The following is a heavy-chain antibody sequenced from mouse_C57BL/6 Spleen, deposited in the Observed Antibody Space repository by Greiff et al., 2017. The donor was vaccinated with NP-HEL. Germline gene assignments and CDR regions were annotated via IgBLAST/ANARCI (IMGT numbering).Heavy chain of an antibody. CDR1: GYTFTSYW. CDR3: AIRKITTVVADYYAMDY. J-gene: IGHJ4*01. V-gene: IGHV1-59*01. D-gene: IGHD1-1*01. Sequence: QVQLQQPGAELVRPGTSVKLSCKASGYTFTSYWMHWVKQRPGQGLEWIGVIDPSDSYTNYNQKFKGKATLTVDTSSSTAYMQLSSLTSEDSSVYYCAIRKITTVVADYYAMDYWGQGTSVTVSS. CDR2: IDPSDSYT.